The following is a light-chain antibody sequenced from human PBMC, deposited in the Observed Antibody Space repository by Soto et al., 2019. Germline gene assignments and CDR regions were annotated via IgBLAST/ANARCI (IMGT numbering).Light chain of an antibody. V-gene: IGLV1-44*01. CDR3: AAWDGSLNGHV. J-gene: IGLJ1*01. Sequence: QSVLTPPHSASGTPGQRVTISCSGSSSNIGTSSVHWFQQLPGTAPKLLISTTNQRPSGVPERFSGSKSGTSASLAISGLQSEDEADYYCAAWDGSLNGHVFGTGTKVTVL. CDR1: SSNIGTSS. CDR2: TTN.